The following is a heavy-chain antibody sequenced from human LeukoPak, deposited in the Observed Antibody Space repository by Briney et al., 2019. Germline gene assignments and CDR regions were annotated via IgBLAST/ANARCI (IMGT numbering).Heavy chain of an antibody. CDR2: ICRSGNA. CDR3: ARGPSSDYGA. Sequence: GGSLRLSCAVSGFIVSDYYMSWVRRAPGKGQEWVSAICRSGNAYYEDSVQSRFTISRDNSKNTLYLQMKSLRAEDRAIYYCARGPSSDYGAWGQGTLVTVSS. D-gene: IGHD3-22*01. J-gene: IGHJ5*02. V-gene: IGHV3-53*01. CDR1: GFIVSDYY.